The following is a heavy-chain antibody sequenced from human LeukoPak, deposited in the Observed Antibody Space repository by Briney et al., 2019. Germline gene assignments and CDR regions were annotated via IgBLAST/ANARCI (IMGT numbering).Heavy chain of an antibody. CDR2: ISSSSSTI. V-gene: IGHV3-48*01. J-gene: IGHJ4*02. CDR1: GFTFSSYS. D-gene: IGHD5-12*01. CDR3: ARGGATRHDY. Sequence: GGSLRLSCAASGFTFSSYSMNWVRQAPGKGLEWVSYISSSSSTIYYADSVKGRFTISGDNAKNSLYLQMNSLRAEDTAVYYCARGGATRHDYWGQGTLVTVSS.